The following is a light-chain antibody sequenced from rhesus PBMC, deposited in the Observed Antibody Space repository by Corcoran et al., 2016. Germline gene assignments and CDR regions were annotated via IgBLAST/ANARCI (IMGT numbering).Light chain of an antibody. CDR1: QSFSSS. CDR3: QQYYSDPLT. J-gene: IGKJ4*01. V-gene: IGKV1-46*01. CDR2: SAS. Sequence: DIQMTQSPSSLSASVGDSVTITCRASQSFSSSLAWYQQKPGKAPKLLIYSASSLQSGVPSRFSGSKSGTGFTLTISSLQPEDIASYYCQQYYSDPLTFGGGTKVEIK.